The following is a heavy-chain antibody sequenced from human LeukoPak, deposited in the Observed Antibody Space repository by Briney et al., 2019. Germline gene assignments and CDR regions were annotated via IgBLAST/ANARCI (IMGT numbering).Heavy chain of an antibody. J-gene: IGHJ5*02. Sequence: ASVKVSCKASGYTFTGYAIHWVRQAPGQRLEWMAWINADNDNTKYSQNFQGRVTVTRDTSASTVHMELSSLRSEDTAVYYCARDRFVGLAPFDPWGQGTLVTVSS. CDR3: ARDRFVGLAPFDP. CDR2: INADNDNT. D-gene: IGHD2-15*01. CDR1: GYTFTGYA. V-gene: IGHV1-3*01.